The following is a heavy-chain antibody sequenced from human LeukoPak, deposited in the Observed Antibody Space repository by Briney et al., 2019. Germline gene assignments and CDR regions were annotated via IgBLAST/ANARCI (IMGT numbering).Heavy chain of an antibody. CDR2: ISDSGDNT. D-gene: IGHD1-26*01. V-gene: IGHV3-23*01. J-gene: IGHJ4*02. CDR3: AKDRGGSYFDFDY. CDR1: GFTFSSYA. Sequence: VGSLRLSCAASGFTFSSYAMSWVRQAPGKGLEWVSAISDSGDNTYYADSVKGRFTISRDNSDNTLYLQMYSLRAEDTAVYYCAKDRGGSYFDFDYWGRGTLVTVSS.